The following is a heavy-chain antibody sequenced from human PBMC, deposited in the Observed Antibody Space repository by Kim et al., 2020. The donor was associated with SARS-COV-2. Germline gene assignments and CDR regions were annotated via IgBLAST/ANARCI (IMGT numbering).Heavy chain of an antibody. V-gene: IGHV1-18*01. CDR1: GYTFTSYG. J-gene: IGHJ6*02. D-gene: IGHD3-9*01. CDR3: ARVPYYDIFTGYYFKLGGAPYDYGMDF. Sequence: ASVKVSCKASGYTFTSYGISWVRQAPGQGLEWMGWISAYNGNTNYAQKLQGRVTMTTDTSTSTAYMELRSLRSDDTAVYYCARVPYYDIFTGYYFKLGGAPYDYGMDFWGQGTTVTVSS. CDR2: ISAYNGNT.